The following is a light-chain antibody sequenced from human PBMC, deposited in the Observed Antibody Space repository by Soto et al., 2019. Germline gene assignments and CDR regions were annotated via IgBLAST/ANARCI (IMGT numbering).Light chain of an antibody. CDR2: AAS. V-gene: IGKV1-39*01. CDR1: QSVYNY. Sequence: DIQMTQSPSSLSASVGDRVIITCRASQSVYNYLSWYQHSPGETPKLLIYAASSLQSGVPSRFSGSGSGTHFTLTISSLQPEDFATYSCQQNYDAPPTFGQGTKVEVK. CDR3: QQNYDAPPT. J-gene: IGKJ1*01.